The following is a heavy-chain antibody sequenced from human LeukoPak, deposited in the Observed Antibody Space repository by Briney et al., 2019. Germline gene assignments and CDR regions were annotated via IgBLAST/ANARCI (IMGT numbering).Heavy chain of an antibody. CDR3: ARGGVRYFDWLLRMYYFDY. CDR1: GYTFTSYG. V-gene: IGHV1-18*01. J-gene: IGHJ4*02. CDR2: ISAYNGNT. Sequence: GASVKVSCKASGYTFTSYGISWVRQAPGQGLEWMGWISAYNGNTNYAQKLQGRVTMTTDTSTSTAYMELRSLRPDDTAVYYCARGGVRYFDWLLRMYYFDYWGQGTLVTVSS. D-gene: IGHD3-9*01.